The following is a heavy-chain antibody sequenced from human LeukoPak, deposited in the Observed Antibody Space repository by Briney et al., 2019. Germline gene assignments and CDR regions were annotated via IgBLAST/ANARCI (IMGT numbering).Heavy chain of an antibody. V-gene: IGHV4-59*06. D-gene: IGHD3-10*01. J-gene: IGHJ5*02. Sequence: SETLSLTCIVSGGSISNYYWSWIRQHPGKGLEWIGYIYYSGSTYYNPSLKSRVTISVDTSKNQFSLKLSSVTAADTAVYYCARGRKYYGSGSYYPNWFDPWGQGTLVTVSS. CDR1: GGSISNYY. CDR2: IYYSGST. CDR3: ARGRKYYGSGSYYPNWFDP.